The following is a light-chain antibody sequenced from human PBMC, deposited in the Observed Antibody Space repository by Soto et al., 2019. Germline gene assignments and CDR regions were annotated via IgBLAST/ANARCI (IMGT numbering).Light chain of an antibody. CDR2: GAS. J-gene: IGKJ5*01. CDR1: QSVSSSY. CDR3: QQYGSSPQVT. Sequence: ISLTQSPGTLSLSPGATATLYSXPXQSVSSSYLAWYQQKPGQAPRRXXYGASSRATGIPDRFSGSGSGTDFTLTISRLEPEDFAVYYCQQYGSSPQVTFGQGTRLEIK. V-gene: IGKV3-20*01.